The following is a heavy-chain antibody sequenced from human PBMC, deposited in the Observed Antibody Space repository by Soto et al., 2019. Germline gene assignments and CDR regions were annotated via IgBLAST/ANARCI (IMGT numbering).Heavy chain of an antibody. V-gene: IGHV3-48*01. Sequence: EVQLVESGGGLVQPGGSLRLSCAASGFTFSSYSMNWFRQAPGKGLEWVSYLSKSSTTIYYADSVKGRFTISRDNAKNSLYLQMNSLRAEDTAVYYCARVSLISRVFDYWGQGTLVTVSS. CDR3: ARVSLISRVFDY. J-gene: IGHJ4*02. CDR2: LSKSSTTI. CDR1: GFTFSSYS. D-gene: IGHD2-15*01.